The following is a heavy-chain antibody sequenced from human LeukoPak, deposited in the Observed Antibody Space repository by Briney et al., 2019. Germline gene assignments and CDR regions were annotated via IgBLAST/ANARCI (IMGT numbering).Heavy chain of an antibody. CDR3: ARRNAEMYYYDSSGYAFDI. V-gene: IGHV4-59*01. CDR1: DGSITSYY. J-gene: IGHJ3*02. CDR2: IYYNGNT. D-gene: IGHD3-22*01. Sequence: SETLSLTCAVYDGSITSYYWSWVRQPPGKGLEWIGYIYYNGNTKYNPSLKSRVTMSVDTSKNQFSLKLTSVTAADTAVYYCARRNAEMYYYDSSGYAFDIWGQGTMVTVSS.